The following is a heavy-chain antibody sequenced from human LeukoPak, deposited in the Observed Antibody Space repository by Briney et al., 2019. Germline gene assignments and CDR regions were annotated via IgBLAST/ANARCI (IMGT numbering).Heavy chain of an antibody. D-gene: IGHD6-13*01. CDR3: ARRRSSTWYFDF. Sequence: SGPTLVKPTQTLTLTCTFSGFSLSTSGVGVGWIRQPPGKALEWLALIYWDDDKRYSPSLKSRLTITKDTSKNQVVLIMTNMYPVDTATYYCARRRSSTWYFDFWGQGTLLTVSS. CDR1: GFSLSTSGVG. CDR2: IYWDDDK. V-gene: IGHV2-5*02. J-gene: IGHJ4*02.